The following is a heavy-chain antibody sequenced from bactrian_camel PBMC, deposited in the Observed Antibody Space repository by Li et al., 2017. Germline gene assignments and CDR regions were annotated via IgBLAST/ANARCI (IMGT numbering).Heavy chain of an antibody. Sequence: HVQLVESGGGSVQAGGSLKLSCAQHGGFFGGVCMAWFRQSPGKEREEVATISSPGHTTYADPVKGRFTISRDNTKNTWYLQMNILKPEDTAMYYCATDPQCIGTRIIVGDYCDGITTWGQGTQVTVS. CDR1: GGFFGGVC. CDR2: ISSPGHT. CDR3: ATDPQCIGTRIIVGDYCDGITT. V-gene: IGHV3S53*01. D-gene: IGHD3*01. J-gene: IGHJ6*01.